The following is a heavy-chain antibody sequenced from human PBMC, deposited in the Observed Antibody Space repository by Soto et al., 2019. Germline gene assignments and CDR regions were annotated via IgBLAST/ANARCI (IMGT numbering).Heavy chain of an antibody. D-gene: IGHD3-22*01. Sequence: VGSLRLSCAASGFTFSDYYMSWIRQAPGKGLEWVSYIGSSDNIIYYADSVKGRFTISRDNAKNSLYLQMNSLRAEDTAVYYCARDLGYYESSGYFDYWGQGTLVTVSS. CDR1: GFTFSDYY. J-gene: IGHJ4*02. CDR3: ARDLGYYESSGYFDY. V-gene: IGHV3-11*01. CDR2: IGSSDNII.